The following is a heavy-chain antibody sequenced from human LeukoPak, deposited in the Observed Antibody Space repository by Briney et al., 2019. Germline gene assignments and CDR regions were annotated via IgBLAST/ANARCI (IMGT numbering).Heavy chain of an antibody. CDR1: GYTFTGYY. Sequence: GASVKVSCKASGYTFTGYYMHWVRQAPGQGLEWMGWINPNSGGTNYAQKFQGRVTMTRDTSISTAYMELSRLRSDDTAVYYCARVYCSSTSRYFLMWGQGTLVTVSS. V-gene: IGHV1-2*02. J-gene: IGHJ4*02. CDR2: INPNSGGT. CDR3: ARVYCSSTSRYFLM. D-gene: IGHD2-2*01.